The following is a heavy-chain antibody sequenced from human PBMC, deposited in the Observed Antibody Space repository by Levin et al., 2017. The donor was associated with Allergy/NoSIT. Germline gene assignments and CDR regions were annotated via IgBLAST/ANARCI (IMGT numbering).Heavy chain of an antibody. V-gene: IGHV3-23*01. J-gene: IGHJ4*02. CDR1: GFTFSSYT. CDR2: ISGNGGST. D-gene: IGHD2-2*01. CDR3: ARLGKYQQPWNLYFDY. Sequence: PGGSLRLSCAASGFTFSSYTMNWVRQAPGKGLEWVSAISGNGGSTYYTDSVKGRFTISRDNSKNTLYLQMNSLRAEDTAVYHCARLGKYQQPWNLYFDYWGQGTLVTVSS.